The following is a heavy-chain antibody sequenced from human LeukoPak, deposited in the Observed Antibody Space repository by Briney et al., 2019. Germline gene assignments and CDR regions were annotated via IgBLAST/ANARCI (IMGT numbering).Heavy chain of an antibody. D-gene: IGHD3-10*01. CDR3: VRERERGTYFI. V-gene: IGHV1-46*01. J-gene: IGHJ4*02. CDR2: INPSGGST. CDR1: GYTFTSYY. Sequence: ASVKVSCKASGYTFTSYYMHWVRQAPGQGLEWMGIINPSGGSTGYPQKFRGRVTMTRDTSTMTVYMELTSLRSEDTAVYYCVRERERGTYFIWGQGTLVTVSS.